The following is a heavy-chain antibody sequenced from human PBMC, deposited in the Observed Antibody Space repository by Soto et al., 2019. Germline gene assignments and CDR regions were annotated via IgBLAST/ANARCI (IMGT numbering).Heavy chain of an antibody. CDR1: GFTFSSYS. J-gene: IGHJ6*02. CDR2: ISSSSSYI. Sequence: PGGSLRLCCAASGFTFSSYSMNWVRQAPGKGLEWVSSISSSSSYIYYADSVKGRFTISRDNAKNSLYLQMNSLRAEDTAVYYCAREVERWGGMDVWGQGTTVTVSS. V-gene: IGHV3-21*01. D-gene: IGHD1-1*01. CDR3: AREVERWGGMDV.